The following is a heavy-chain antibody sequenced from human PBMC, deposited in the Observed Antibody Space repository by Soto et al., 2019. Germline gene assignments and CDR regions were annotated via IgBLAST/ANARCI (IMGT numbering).Heavy chain of an antibody. J-gene: IGHJ4*02. V-gene: IGHV1-2*02. CDR2: INPNSGGT. Sequence: ASVKVSCKASGHTFTGYYMHWVRQAPGQGLEWMGWINPNSGGTNYAQKFQGRVTMTRDTSISTAYMELSRLRSDDTAVYYCWGGTVTCKNYFDYWGQGTLVAVSS. CDR3: WGGTVTCKNYFDY. D-gene: IGHD2-15*01. CDR1: GHTFTGYY.